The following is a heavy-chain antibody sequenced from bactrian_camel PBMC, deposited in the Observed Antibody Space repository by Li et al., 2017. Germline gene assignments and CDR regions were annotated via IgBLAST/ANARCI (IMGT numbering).Heavy chain of an antibody. Sequence: DVQLVESGGGSVQSGGSLRLSCAASGDASSALCVGWFRQTPGKEREGIAAFYTLDGGAYYDGSVKGRFTISQDNAKNTVYLQMNNLKPEDTGMYYCAAKVVEGSCSTVTAIDLWGRGTQVTVS. V-gene: IGHV3S31*01. CDR2: FYTLDGGA. D-gene: IGHD6*01. J-gene: IGHJ7*01. CDR1: GDASSALC.